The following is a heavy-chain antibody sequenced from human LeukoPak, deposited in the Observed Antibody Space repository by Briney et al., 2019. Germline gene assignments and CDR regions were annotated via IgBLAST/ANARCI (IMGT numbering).Heavy chain of an antibody. CDR1: GYSISSGYY. CDR3: ATLKGDYFDY. V-gene: IGHV4-38-2*01. Sequence: PSETLSLTCAVSGYSISSGYYWGWIRQPPGKGLEWIGSIYHSGSTYYNPSLKCRVTISVDTSKNQFSLKLSSVTAADTAVYYCATLKGDYFDYWGQGTLVTVSS. J-gene: IGHJ4*02. CDR2: IYHSGST.